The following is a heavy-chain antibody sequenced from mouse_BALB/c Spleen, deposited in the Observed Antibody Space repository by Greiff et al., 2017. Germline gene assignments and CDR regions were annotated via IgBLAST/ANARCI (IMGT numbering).Heavy chain of an antibody. CDR3: ARRRDGSSFYYYAMDY. Sequence: EVKLQESGPGLVKPSQSLSLTCTVTGYSITSDYAWNWIRQFPGNKLEWMGYISYSGSTSYNPSLKSRISITRDTSKNQFFLQLNSVTTEDTATYYCARRRDGSSFYYYAMDYWGQGTSVTVSS. D-gene: IGHD1-1*01. CDR1: GYSITSDYA. CDR2: ISYSGST. V-gene: IGHV3-2*02. J-gene: IGHJ4*01.